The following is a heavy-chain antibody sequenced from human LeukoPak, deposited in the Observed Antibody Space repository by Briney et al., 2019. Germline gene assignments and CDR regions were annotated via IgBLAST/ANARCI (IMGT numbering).Heavy chain of an antibody. V-gene: IGHV4-59*01. J-gene: IGHJ4*02. D-gene: IGHD3-3*01. CDR2: FYYRGST. CDR3: ASRSSIWSGYQDTLYYFDS. Sequence: SETLSLTCTVSGGSISSYYWSWIRQPPGKRLEWIGHFYYRGSTNYNPSLKSRVTISVDTSKNQFSLKLSSVTAADTAVYYCASRSSIWSGYQDTLYYFDSWGQGTLVTVSS. CDR1: GGSISSYY.